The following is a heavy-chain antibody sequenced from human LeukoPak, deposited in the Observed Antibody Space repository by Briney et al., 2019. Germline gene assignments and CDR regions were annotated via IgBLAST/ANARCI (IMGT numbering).Heavy chain of an antibody. CDR3: ARDPFSRGFGAFDV. CDR1: GFTFNTFW. CDR2: INEDGSEK. V-gene: IGHV3-7*04. J-gene: IGHJ3*01. D-gene: IGHD2-2*01. Sequence: GGSLRLSCAASGFTFNTFWMTWVRLAPGKGLEWVANINEDGSEKVYLDSLKGRITVSRDNAKNTVHLQMDSLRVEDTALYYCARDPFSRGFGAFDVWGQGTMVTVSS.